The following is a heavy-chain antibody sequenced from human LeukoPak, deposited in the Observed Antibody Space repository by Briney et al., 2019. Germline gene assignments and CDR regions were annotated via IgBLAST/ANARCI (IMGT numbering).Heavy chain of an antibody. J-gene: IGHJ4*02. CDR2: ISGSGGST. CDR1: GFTFSTYG. Sequence: GGSLRLSCAASGFTFSTYGMNWVRQAPGKGLEWVSAISGSGGSTYYADSVKGRFTISRDNSKNTLYLQMNSLRAEDTAVYYCAKVPLVVPEGDFDYWGQGTLVTVSS. CDR3: AKVPLVVPEGDFDY. V-gene: IGHV3-23*01. D-gene: IGHD2-2*01.